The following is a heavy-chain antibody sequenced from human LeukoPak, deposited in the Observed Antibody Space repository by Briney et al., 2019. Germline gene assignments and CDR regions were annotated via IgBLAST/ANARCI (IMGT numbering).Heavy chain of an antibody. CDR3: ARARGYCSSTSCYKDYYYGMDV. Sequence: GASVKVSCKASGGTFSSYAISWVRQATGQGLEWMGWMNPNSGNTGYAQKFQGRVTMTRNTSISTAYMELSSLRSEDTAVYYCARARGYCSSTSCYKDYYYGMDVWGQGTTVTVSS. CDR2: MNPNSGNT. CDR1: GGTFSSYA. V-gene: IGHV1-8*02. J-gene: IGHJ6*02. D-gene: IGHD2-2*02.